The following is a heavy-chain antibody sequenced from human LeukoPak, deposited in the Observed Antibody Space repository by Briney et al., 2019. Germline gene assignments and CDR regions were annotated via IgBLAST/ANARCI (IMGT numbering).Heavy chain of an antibody. CDR2: TYYRSKWYN. Sequence: SQTLSLTFAISGDSVSSNSAAWNWIRQSPSRALEWLGRTYYRSKWYNDYAVSVKSRLTINPDTSKNQFSLQLNSVTPEDTAVYYCAREGIAVAATEPGFDYWGQGTLVTVSS. D-gene: IGHD6-19*01. V-gene: IGHV6-1*01. CDR1: GDSVSSNSAA. CDR3: AREGIAVAATEPGFDY. J-gene: IGHJ4*02.